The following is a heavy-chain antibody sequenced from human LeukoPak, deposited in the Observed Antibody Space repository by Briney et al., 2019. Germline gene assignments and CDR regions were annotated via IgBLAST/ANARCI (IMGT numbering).Heavy chain of an antibody. J-gene: IGHJ6*02. CDR3: ARGRRYYDFWSGSRYYYYGMDV. CDR2: ISSSGSTI. D-gene: IGHD3-3*01. CDR1: GFTFSDYY. V-gene: IGHV3-11*01. Sequence: GGSLRLSSAASGFTFSDYYMSWNRQAPGKGLEWVSYISSSGSTIYYADSVKGRFTISRDNAKNSLYLQMNSLRAEDTAVYYCARGRRYYDFWSGSRYYYYGMDVWGQGTTVTVSS.